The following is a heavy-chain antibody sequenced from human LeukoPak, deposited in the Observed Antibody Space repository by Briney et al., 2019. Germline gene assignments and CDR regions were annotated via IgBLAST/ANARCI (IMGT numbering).Heavy chain of an antibody. Sequence: GGSLRLSCAASGFALSSNYMSWVRQAPGKGLEWVSVIYSGGSTYYSDSVMRRCITSTDNSKNKASLQMNSLRAAATPASYCARAPCEISGYSPESFRPGGQGPLFTV. CDR1: GFALSSNY. V-gene: IGHV3-53*01. D-gene: IGHD3-22*01. CDR2: IYSGGST. J-gene: IGHJ1*01. CDR3: ARAPCEISGYSPESFRP.